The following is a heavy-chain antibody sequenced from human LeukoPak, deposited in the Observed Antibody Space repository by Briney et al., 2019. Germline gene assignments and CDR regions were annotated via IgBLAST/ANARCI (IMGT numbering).Heavy chain of an antibody. V-gene: IGHV1-2*02. Sequence: GASVNVSCKASGYTFTDYYMHWVRQAPGQGLEWMGWINPDSGGTNYAQKFQGRVTMTRDTSISTAYMELSRLTSDDTAVYYCARDSRVSTGWPYYCDYWGQGTLVTVSS. CDR1: GYTFTDYY. CDR3: ARDSRVSTGWPYYCDY. D-gene: IGHD6-19*01. CDR2: INPDSGGT. J-gene: IGHJ4*02.